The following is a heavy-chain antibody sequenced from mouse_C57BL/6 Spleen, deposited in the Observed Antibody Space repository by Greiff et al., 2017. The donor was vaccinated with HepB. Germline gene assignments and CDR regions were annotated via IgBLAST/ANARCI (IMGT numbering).Heavy chain of an antibody. CDR3: VRDIETVVDWYFDV. CDR2: IRSKSSNYAT. V-gene: IGHV10-3*01. CDR1: GFTFNTYA. D-gene: IGHD1-1*01. J-gene: IGHJ1*03. Sequence: EVQLVESGGGLVQPKGSLKLSCAASGFTFNTYAMHWVRQAPGKGLEWVARIRSKSSNYATYYADSVKDRFTISRDDSQSMLYLQMNNLKTEDTAMYYCVRDIETVVDWYFDVWGTGTTVTVSS.